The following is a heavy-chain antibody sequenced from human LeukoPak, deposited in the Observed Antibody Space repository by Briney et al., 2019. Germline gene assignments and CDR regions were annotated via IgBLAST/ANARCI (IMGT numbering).Heavy chain of an antibody. CDR2: INPNSGGT. CDR3: ARDPAGWYYDSSGYSEDY. D-gene: IGHD3-22*01. Sequence: GASVKVSCKASGYTFTGYYMHGVRQAPGQGLEWMGWINPNSGGTNYAQKFQGRVTMTRDTSISTAYMELSRLRSDDTAVYYCARDPAGWYYDSSGYSEDYWGQGTLVTVSS. J-gene: IGHJ4*02. V-gene: IGHV1-2*02. CDR1: GYTFTGYY.